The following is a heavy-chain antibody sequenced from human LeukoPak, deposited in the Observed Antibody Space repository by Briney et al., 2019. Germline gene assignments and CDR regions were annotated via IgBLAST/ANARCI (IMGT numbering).Heavy chain of an antibody. J-gene: IGHJ4*02. Sequence: PGGSLRLSCASSGFTFSNAWISWVRQAPAKGLEGVGRIKSKTDGGTTDYAAPVKGRFTISRDDSKNTLYLQMNSLKTEDTAVYYCTTGGMIVVVITAVWGQGTLVTVSS. CDR3: TTGGMIVVVITAV. V-gene: IGHV3-15*01. CDR1: GFTFSNAW. CDR2: IKSKTDGGTT. D-gene: IGHD3-22*01.